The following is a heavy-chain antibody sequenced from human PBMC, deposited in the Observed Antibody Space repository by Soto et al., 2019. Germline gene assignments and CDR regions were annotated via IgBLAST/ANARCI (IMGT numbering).Heavy chain of an antibody. D-gene: IGHD3-22*01. V-gene: IGHV3-74*01. J-gene: IGHJ6*02. Sequence: PGGSLRLSCAASGFTFSSYWMHWVRQAPGKGLVWVSRINSDGSSTSYADSVKGRFTISRDNAKNTLYLQMNSLRAEDTAVYYCARDPTYYYDSSGYYRLFYYYYGMDVWGQGTTVTVSS. CDR3: ARDPTYYYDSSGYYRLFYYYYGMDV. CDR1: GFTFSSYW. CDR2: INSDGSST.